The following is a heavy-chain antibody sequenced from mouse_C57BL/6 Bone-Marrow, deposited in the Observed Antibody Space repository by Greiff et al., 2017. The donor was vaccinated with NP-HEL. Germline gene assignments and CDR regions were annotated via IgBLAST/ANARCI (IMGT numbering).Heavy chain of an antibody. Sequence: EVQRVESGGDLVKPGGSLKLSCAASGFTFSSYGMSWVRQTPDKRLEWVATISSGGSYTYYPDSVKGRFTISRDNAKNTLYLQRSSLKAEDTAMYYCARPQTGTWFAYWGQGTLVTVSA. CDR2: ISSGGSYT. V-gene: IGHV5-6*01. J-gene: IGHJ3*01. D-gene: IGHD4-1*01. CDR1: GFTFSSYG. CDR3: ARPQTGTWFAY.